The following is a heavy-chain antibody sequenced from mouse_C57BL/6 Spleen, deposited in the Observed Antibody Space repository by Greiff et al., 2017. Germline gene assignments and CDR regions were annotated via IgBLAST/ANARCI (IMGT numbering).Heavy chain of an antibody. Sequence: QVQLQQPGAELVKPGASVKLSCKASGYTFTSYWMHWVKQRPGRGLEWIGRIAPNSGGTKYNEKFKSKATLTVDKPSSTAYMQLSSLTSEDSAVYYCATYGSSLLDYWGQGTTLTVSS. J-gene: IGHJ2*01. D-gene: IGHD1-1*01. CDR1: GYTFTSYW. CDR2: IAPNSGGT. CDR3: ATYGSSLLDY. V-gene: IGHV1-72*01.